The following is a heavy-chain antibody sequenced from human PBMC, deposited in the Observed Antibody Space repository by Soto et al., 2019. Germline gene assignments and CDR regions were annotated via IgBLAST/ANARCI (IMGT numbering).Heavy chain of an antibody. D-gene: IGHD6-6*01. CDR2: IYPGDSDT. CDR1: GYSFTSYW. J-gene: IGHJ6*02. V-gene: IGHV5-51*01. CDR3: ARRPDKGYSSSSGYYYYYYGMDV. Sequence: GESLKISCKGSGYSFTSYWIGWVRQMPGKGLEWMGIIYPGDSDTRYSPSFQGQVTISADKSISTAYLQGSSLKASDTAMYYCARRPDKGYSSSSGYYYYYYGMDVWGQGTTVTVSS.